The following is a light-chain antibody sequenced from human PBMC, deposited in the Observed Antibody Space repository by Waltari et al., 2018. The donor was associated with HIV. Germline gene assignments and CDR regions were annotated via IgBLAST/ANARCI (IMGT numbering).Light chain of an antibody. J-gene: IGKJ1*01. CDR3: MQALETPRT. CDR2: LGS. Sequence: DIVMTQSPLSLPVTPGEAASISCRSLQSLLHSNGYSYLDWYLQKSGQSPQLLIYLGSNRASGVPDRFSGSGSGTDFTLKISRVEAEDVGVYYCMQALETPRTFGQGTKVEIK. V-gene: IGKV2-28*01. CDR1: QSLLHSNGYSY.